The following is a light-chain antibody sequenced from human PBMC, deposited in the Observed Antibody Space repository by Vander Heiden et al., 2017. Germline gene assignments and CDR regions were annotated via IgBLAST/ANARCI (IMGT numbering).Light chain of an antibody. Sequence: ELVFTQSPATLSSSPGERAPLSCRASPSVSNYLAWYQQKPGQAPRLLICDTSKRATGIPARFSGSGSGTDFTLTISSLEPEDFAVYYCQQRSNWLWTFGQGTKVEIK. V-gene: IGKV3-11*01. J-gene: IGKJ1*01. CDR3: QQRSNWLWT. CDR2: DTS. CDR1: PSVSNY.